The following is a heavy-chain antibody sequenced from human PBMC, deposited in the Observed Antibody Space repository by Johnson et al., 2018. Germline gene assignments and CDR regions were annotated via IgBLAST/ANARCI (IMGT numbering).Heavy chain of an antibody. J-gene: IGHJ4*02. CDR1: GFAFGEYA. Sequence: VQLVQSGGGLVQPGRSLTLSCKGSGFAFGEYAMSWFRQAPGKGLDWVGFIRSQLYGGTREYAASVKGRFTISRDDSETATHLPMNSLKIEDTAVYYCTTDAVGATNYWGQGTRVTVSS. D-gene: IGHD1-26*01. CDR2: IRSQLYGGTR. V-gene: IGHV3-49*03. CDR3: TTDAVGATNY.